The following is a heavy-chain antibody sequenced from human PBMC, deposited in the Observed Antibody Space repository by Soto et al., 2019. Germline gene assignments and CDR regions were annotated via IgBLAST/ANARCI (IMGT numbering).Heavy chain of an antibody. CDR1: GFTFGSYE. CDR2: ISSSGSTI. V-gene: IGHV3-48*03. Sequence: PGGSLRLSCAASGFTFGSYEMNWVRQAPGKGLEWVSYISSSGSTIYYADSVKGRFTISRDNAKNSLYLQMNSLRAEDTAVYYCARDLQGSSGYYSAFDIWGQGTMVTVSS. CDR3: ARDLQGSSGYYSAFDI. D-gene: IGHD3-22*01. J-gene: IGHJ3*02.